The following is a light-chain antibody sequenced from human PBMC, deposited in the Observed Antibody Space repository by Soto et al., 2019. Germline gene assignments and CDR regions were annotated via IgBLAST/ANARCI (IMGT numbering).Light chain of an antibody. CDR2: EVS. CDR3: SSYSGTNYHYV. V-gene: IGLV2-8*01. Sequence: QSALTQPPSASGCFGQSVTICCTGTSSDVGGYNYVSWYQQHPGKAPKLMIYEVSERPSGVPDRFSGSKSGNTASLTVSGLQADDEADYYCSSYSGTNYHYVFGTGTKVTVL. CDR1: SSDVGGYNY. J-gene: IGLJ1*01.